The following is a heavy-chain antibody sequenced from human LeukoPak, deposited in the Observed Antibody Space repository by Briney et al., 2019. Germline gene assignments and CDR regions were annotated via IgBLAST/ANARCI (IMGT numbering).Heavy chain of an antibody. CDR3: ARDRMVRGVISYYFDY. Sequence: ASVKVSCKASGYTFTKYAVNWVRQAPGQGLEWMGIINPSGGSTSYAQKFQGRVTMTRDMSTSTVYMELSSLRSEDTAVYYCARDRMVRGVISYYFDYWGQGTPVTVSS. J-gene: IGHJ4*02. CDR2: INPSGGST. CDR1: GYTFTKYA. D-gene: IGHD3-10*01. V-gene: IGHV1-46*01.